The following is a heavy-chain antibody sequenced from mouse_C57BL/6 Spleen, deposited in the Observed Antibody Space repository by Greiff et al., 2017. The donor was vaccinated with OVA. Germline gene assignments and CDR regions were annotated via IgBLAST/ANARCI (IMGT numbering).Heavy chain of an antibody. Sequence: VQLKQSGPELVKPGASVKISCKASGYTFTDYYMNWVKQSHGKSLEWIGDINPNNGGTSYNQKFKGKATLTVDKSSSTAYKELRSLTSEDSAVYYCARRDHDGFDYWGQGTTLTVSS. CDR3: ARRDHDGFDY. CDR2: INPNNGGT. CDR1: GYTFTDYY. V-gene: IGHV1-26*01. J-gene: IGHJ2*01. D-gene: IGHD2-12*01.